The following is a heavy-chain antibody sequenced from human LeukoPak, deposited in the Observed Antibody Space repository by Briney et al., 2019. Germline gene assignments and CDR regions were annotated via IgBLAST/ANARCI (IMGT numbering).Heavy chain of an antibody. CDR1: GYSFTSYW. J-gene: IGHJ6*03. V-gene: IGHV5-51*01. CDR3: ARFSRIAARYYYYYKDV. D-gene: IGHD6-6*01. Sequence: GESLKISCKGSGYSFTSYWIGWVRQMPGKGLEWMGIIYPGDSDTRYSPSFQGQVTISADKSISTAYLQWSSLKASDTAMYYCARFSRIAARYYYYYKDVWGKGTTPPVS. CDR2: IYPGDSDT.